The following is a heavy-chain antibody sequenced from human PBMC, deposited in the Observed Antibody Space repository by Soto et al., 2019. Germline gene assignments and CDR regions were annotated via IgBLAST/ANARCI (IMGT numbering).Heavy chain of an antibody. D-gene: IGHD6-13*01. V-gene: IGHV1-69*13. CDR1: GGTFSSYA. CDR2: IIPIFGTA. J-gene: IGHJ5*02. Sequence: ASVKVSCKAPGGTFSSYAISWVRQAPGQGLEWMGGIIPIFGTANYAQKFQGRVTITADESTSTAYMELSSLRSEDAAVYYCVRSGIAAAGPRFDPWGQGTLVTVSS. CDR3: VRSGIAAAGPRFDP.